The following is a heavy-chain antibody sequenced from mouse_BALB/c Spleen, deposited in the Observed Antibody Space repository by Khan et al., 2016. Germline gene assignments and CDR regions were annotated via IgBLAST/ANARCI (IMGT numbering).Heavy chain of an antibody. V-gene: IGHV2-9*02. CDR2: IWAGGST. J-gene: IGHJ3*01. D-gene: IGHD2-4*01. CDR1: GFSLTNSG. CDR3: ARDYQDYDAWFAS. Sequence: QVQLQESGPGLVAPSQSLSLTCTVSGFSLTNSGVHWVRQPPGKGLDWLGVIWAGGSTDYNSALMSRLSITKDNSQNQVVLKMNSLQTDDTAMYYCARDYQDYDAWFASWGQGTLVTVSA.